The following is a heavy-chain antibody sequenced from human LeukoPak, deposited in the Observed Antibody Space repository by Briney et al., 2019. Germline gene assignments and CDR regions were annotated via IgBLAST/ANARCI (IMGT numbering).Heavy chain of an antibody. Sequence: GASVKVSCKASGYTFTSYGISWVRQAPGQGLEWMGWINPNSGGTNYAQKFQGRVTMTRDTSISTAYMELSRLRSDDTAVYYCAREVVVVAANFDYWGQGTLVTVSS. J-gene: IGHJ4*02. V-gene: IGHV1-2*02. CDR2: INPNSGGT. CDR3: AREVVVVAANFDY. D-gene: IGHD2-15*01. CDR1: GYTFTSYG.